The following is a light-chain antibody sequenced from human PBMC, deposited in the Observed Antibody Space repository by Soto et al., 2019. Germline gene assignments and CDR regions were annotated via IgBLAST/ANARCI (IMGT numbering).Light chain of an antibody. V-gene: IGKV1-17*01. CDR2: AAS. CDR3: VQHNSYPRT. Sequence: DIQMTQSPSSLSASVGDRVTITCRASQGIRIDLAWYQHKPGKAPKRLIYAASSLQSGVPSRFSGSGSGTEFNLTISSLQPEDFATYYCVQHNSYPRTFGQGTKVDIK. CDR1: QGIRID. J-gene: IGKJ1*01.